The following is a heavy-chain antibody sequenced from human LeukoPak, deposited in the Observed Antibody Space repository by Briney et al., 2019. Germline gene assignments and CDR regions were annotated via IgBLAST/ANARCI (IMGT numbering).Heavy chain of an antibody. CDR2: INHSGST. Sequence: PSETLSLTCAVYGGSSSGYYWSWIRQPPGKGLEWIGEINHSGSTNYNPSLKSRVTISVDTSKNQFSLKLSSVTAADTAVYNCARTVSYYGSGSYYRNWGQGTLVTVSS. D-gene: IGHD3-10*01. J-gene: IGHJ4*02. V-gene: IGHV4-34*01. CDR3: ARTVSYYGSGSYYRN. CDR1: GGSSSGYY.